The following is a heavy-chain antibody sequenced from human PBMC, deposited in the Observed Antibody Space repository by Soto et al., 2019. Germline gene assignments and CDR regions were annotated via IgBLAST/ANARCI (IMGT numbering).Heavy chain of an antibody. CDR1: GHSITSGGFY. V-gene: IGHV4-31*03. CDR3: AASAGDYYFDY. CDR2: IYYGGRT. D-gene: IGHD2-21*01. J-gene: IGHJ4*02. Sequence: TLSLTCSVSGHSITSGGFYWNWIRQHPEKGLEWIGYIYYGGRTDYNPSLKSRVDMSVDTSKNQVSLNLNSVTGADTAMYYCAASAGDYYFDYWGQGTVVTVSS.